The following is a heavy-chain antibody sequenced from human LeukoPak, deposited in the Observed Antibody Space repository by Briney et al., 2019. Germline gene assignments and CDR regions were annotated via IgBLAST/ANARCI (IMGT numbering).Heavy chain of an antibody. D-gene: IGHD6-19*01. J-gene: IGHJ4*02. CDR2: VYSSGST. CDR3: ARQSSGWYYFDY. V-gene: IGHV4-59*08. Sequence: SETLSLTCTVSGGSISNYYWSWIRQPPGKGLEWIGYVYSSGSTKFNPSLKSRVTISVDTSKNQFSLKLSSVTAADTAVYYCARQSSGWYYFDYWGQGTLVTVSP. CDR1: GGSISNYY.